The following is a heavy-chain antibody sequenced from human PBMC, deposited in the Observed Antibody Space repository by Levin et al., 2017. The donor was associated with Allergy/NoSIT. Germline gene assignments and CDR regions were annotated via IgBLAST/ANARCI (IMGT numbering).Heavy chain of an antibody. D-gene: IGHD3-10*01. V-gene: IGHV3-9*01. Sequence: PGGSLRLSCAASGFTFDDYAMHWVRQAPGKGLEWVSGISWNSGSIGYAESVTGRFTISRDNAKNSLYLQMNSLRTEDTALYYCARDNIGLPDAFDIWGQGTMVIVSS. CDR2: ISWNSGSI. CDR1: GFTFDDYA. CDR3: ARDNIGLPDAFDI. J-gene: IGHJ3*02.